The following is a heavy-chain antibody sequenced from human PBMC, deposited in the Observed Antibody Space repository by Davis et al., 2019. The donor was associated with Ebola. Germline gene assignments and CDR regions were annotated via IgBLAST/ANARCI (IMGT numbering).Heavy chain of an antibody. D-gene: IGHD4-17*01. CDR1: GFTFSHYA. V-gene: IGHV3-30-3*01. CDR2: VSYDGNTQ. J-gene: IGHJ4*02. CDR3: ARGRGGDYGEYYFDS. Sequence: GESLKISCSASGFTFSHYAMHWVRQAPGRGPEWVAVVSYDGNTQLYADTVMGRFTISRDNSENTLYLQMNSLRGEDTAVYYCARGRGGDYGEYYFDSWGQGTLVTVSS.